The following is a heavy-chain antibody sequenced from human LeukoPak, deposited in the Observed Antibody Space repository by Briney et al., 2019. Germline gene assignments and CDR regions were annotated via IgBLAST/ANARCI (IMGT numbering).Heavy chain of an antibody. J-gene: IGHJ5*02. Sequence: ASVKVSCKASGYTFTSYGISWVRQAPGQGLEWMGWINPNSGGTNYAQKFQGRVTMTRDTSISTAYMELSRLRSDDTAVYYCARVCPGYYDFWSGYYSSDPNWFDPWGQGTLVTVSS. D-gene: IGHD3-3*01. V-gene: IGHV1-2*02. CDR2: INPNSGGT. CDR1: GYTFTSYG. CDR3: ARVCPGYYDFWSGYYSSDPNWFDP.